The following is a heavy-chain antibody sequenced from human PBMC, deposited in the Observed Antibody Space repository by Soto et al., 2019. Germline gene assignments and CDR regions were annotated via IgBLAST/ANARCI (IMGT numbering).Heavy chain of an antibody. D-gene: IGHD1-1*01. J-gene: IGHJ4*02. V-gene: IGHV3-23*01. CDR3: AKDSSWNDAPYFDY. CDR2: ISGSGGST. Sequence: SGGSLRLSCAASGFTFSSYAMSWVRQAPGKGLEWVSAISGSGGSTYYADSVKGRFTISRDNSKNTLYLQMNSLRAEDTAVYYCAKDSSWNDAPYFDYWGQGPLVTVSS. CDR1: GFTFSSYA.